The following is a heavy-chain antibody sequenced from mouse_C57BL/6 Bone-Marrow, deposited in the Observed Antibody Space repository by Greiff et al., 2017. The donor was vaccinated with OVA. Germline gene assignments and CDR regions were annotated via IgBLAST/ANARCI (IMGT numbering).Heavy chain of an antibody. CDR1: GYTFTSYW. CDR3: ARGGGYGSSSYAMDY. Sequence: VKLQESGTELVKPGASVKLSCKASGYTFTSYWMHWVKQRPGQGLEWIGNINPSNGGTNYNEKFKSKATLTVDKSSSTAYMQLSSLTSEDSAVYYCARGGGYGSSSYAMDYWGQGTSVTVSS. J-gene: IGHJ4*01. CDR2: INPSNGGT. D-gene: IGHD1-1*01. V-gene: IGHV1-53*01.